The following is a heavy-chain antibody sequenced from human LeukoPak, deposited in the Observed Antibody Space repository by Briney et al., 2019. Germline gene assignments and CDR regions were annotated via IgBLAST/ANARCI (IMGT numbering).Heavy chain of an antibody. D-gene: IGHD7-27*01. CDR2: INSDGTGT. CDR3: ASVTVLGKRNAFDN. CDR1: GFTFSSYW. J-gene: IGHJ3*02. V-gene: IGHV3-74*01. Sequence: GGSLRLSCAASGFTFSSYWMHWVRQAPGKGLVWVPRINSDGTGTNYADSVKGRFTISRDNAKNTLYLQMNSLRAEDTAVYYCASVTVLGKRNAFDNWGRGTMVTVSS.